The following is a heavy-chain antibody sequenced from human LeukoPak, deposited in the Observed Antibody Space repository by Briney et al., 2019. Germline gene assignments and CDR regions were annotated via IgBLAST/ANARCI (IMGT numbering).Heavy chain of an antibody. CDR1: GGTLSSYA. J-gene: IGHJ4*02. D-gene: IGHD3-22*01. CDR3: ARAPYYDSSRDFDY. V-gene: IGHV1-69*13. CDR2: IVPIFGTA. Sequence: ASVKVSCKASGGTLSSYAISWVRQAPGQGLEWMGGIVPIFGTANYAQKFQGRVTITADESTSTAYMELSSLRSEDTAVYYCARAPYYDSSRDFDYWGQGTLVTVSS.